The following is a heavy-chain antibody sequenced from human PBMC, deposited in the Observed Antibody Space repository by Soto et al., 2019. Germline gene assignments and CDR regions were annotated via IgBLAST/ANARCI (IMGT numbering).Heavy chain of an antibody. J-gene: IGHJ4*02. CDR3: ARQYDFWSGYYNV. CDR2: IYPGDSDT. Sequence: GESLKISCKGSGYRFTSYWIGWVRQMPGKGLEWMGIIYPGDSDTRYSPSFQGQVTISADKSISTAYLQWSSLKASDTAMYYCARQYDFWSGYYNVWGQGTLVTVSS. V-gene: IGHV5-51*01. CDR1: GYRFTSYW. D-gene: IGHD3-3*01.